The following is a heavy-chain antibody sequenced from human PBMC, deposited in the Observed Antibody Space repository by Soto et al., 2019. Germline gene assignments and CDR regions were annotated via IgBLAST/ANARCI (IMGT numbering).Heavy chain of an antibody. D-gene: IGHD2-8*01. J-gene: IGHJ4*02. CDR2: ISSSGGST. Sequence: EVQLLESGGGLVQPGGSLRLSCAASGFTFSSYAMTWVRQAPGKGLEWVSTISSSGGSTYYADSVEGRFTISRDNSKHSLYLQMNSLRAEDTAVYYCAKEWSDARSREKCGLVDYWGQGTLVTVSS. CDR1: GFTFSSYA. CDR3: AKEWSDARSREKCGLVDY. V-gene: IGHV3-23*01.